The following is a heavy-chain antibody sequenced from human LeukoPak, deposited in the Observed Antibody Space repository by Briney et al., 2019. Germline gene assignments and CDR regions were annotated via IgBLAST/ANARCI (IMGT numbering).Heavy chain of an antibody. Sequence: SETLSLTCTVSGGSISSSNYYWGWIRQPPGKGLEWIGSIYYSGNTYYNPSLKSRVTISVDTSKNQFSLKVSSVTAADTAVYYCSRLSGYNYGYPDYWGQGTLVTVSS. D-gene: IGHD5-18*01. CDR1: GGSISSSNYY. CDR3: SRLSGYNYGYPDY. J-gene: IGHJ4*02. CDR2: IYYSGNT. V-gene: IGHV4-39*01.